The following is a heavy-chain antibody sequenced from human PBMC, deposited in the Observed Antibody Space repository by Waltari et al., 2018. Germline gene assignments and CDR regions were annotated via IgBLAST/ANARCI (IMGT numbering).Heavy chain of an antibody. CDR3: ARVARKTYSSPVPGRDYYYGMDV. V-gene: IGHV3-74*01. CDR1: GFTFSRYW. D-gene: IGHD3-22*01. CDR2: INGDGSDT. J-gene: IGHJ6*02. Sequence: EEQLVESGGDLIQPGESLRVSCEVSGFTFSRYWMNWVRHAQGKGLLWVARINGDGSDTSYADSVRGRFTISRDNARNTVFLQMKSLRAEDTADYYCARVARKTYSSPVPGRDYYYGMDVWGLGTTVTVSS.